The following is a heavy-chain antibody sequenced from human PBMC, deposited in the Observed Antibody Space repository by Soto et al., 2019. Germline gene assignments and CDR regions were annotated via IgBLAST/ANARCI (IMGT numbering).Heavy chain of an antibody. CDR3: ASAVDYYDSSGYYSFYYFDY. CDR1: GFTFSSYE. D-gene: IGHD3-22*01. Sequence: SGGSLRLSCAASGFTFSSYEMNWVRQAPGKGLEWVSYISSSGSTIYYADSVKGRFTISRDNAKDSLYLQMNSLRAEDTAVYYCASAVDYYDSSGYYSFYYFDYWGQGTLVTVSS. V-gene: IGHV3-48*03. CDR2: ISSSGSTI. J-gene: IGHJ4*02.